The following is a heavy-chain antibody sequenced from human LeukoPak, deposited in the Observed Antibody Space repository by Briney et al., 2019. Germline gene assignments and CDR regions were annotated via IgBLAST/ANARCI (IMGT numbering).Heavy chain of an antibody. Sequence: GGSLRLSCAASGFIVSNNYMSWVRQAPGKGLEWVSVIYSGGGTYSADSVKGRFTIPRDNSKNTLYLQMNSLRAEDTAVYYCARAMIQLDAFDIWGQGTMVTVSS. J-gene: IGHJ3*02. CDR3: ARAMIQLDAFDI. D-gene: IGHD5-18*01. CDR1: GFIVSNNY. V-gene: IGHV3-53*01. CDR2: IYSGGGT.